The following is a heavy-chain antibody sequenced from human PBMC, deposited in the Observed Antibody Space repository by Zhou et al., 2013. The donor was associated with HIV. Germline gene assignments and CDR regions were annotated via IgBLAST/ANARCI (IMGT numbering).Heavy chain of an antibody. D-gene: IGHD3-10*01. CDR2: IHPNNGAT. V-gene: IGHV1-2*02. Sequence: QVQLLQSGADVKKPGASVTVSCKASGYTFTSYFIHWVRQAPGQGLEWLGWIHPNNGATKSAQKFLGRVTMTRDASINTAYLALSGLISNDTAVYYCVRDGGNGMDVWGQGTTVAVSS. CDR1: GYTFTSYF. CDR3: VRDGGNGMDV. J-gene: IGHJ6*02.